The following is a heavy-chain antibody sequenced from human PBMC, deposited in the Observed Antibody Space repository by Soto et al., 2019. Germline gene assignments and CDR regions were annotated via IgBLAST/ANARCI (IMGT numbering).Heavy chain of an antibody. V-gene: IGHV4-31*03. Sequence: SETLSLTCTVSGGSISSGGYYWSWIRQHPGKGLEWIGYIYYSGSTYYNPSLKSRVTISVDTSKNQFSLKLSSVTAADTAVYYCARVPRIYCSSTSCLGQGMDVWGQGTTVTVSS. CDR1: GGSISSGGYY. D-gene: IGHD2-2*01. CDR3: ARVPRIYCSSTSCLGQGMDV. J-gene: IGHJ6*02. CDR2: IYYSGST.